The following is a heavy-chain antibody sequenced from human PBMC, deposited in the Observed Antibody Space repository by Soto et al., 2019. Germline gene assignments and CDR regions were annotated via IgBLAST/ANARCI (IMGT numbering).Heavy chain of an antibody. CDR1: GYTFTSYG. V-gene: IGHV1-18*04. J-gene: IGHJ6*02. CDR2: ISAYNGNT. D-gene: IGHD4-17*01. CDR3: ARDYGDYPALLYYHYGMDV. Sequence: GASVKVSCKASGYTFTSYGISWVRQAPGQGLEWMGWISAYNGNTNYAQKLQGRVTMTTDTSTSTAYMELRSLRSDGTAVYYCARDYGDYPALLYYHYGMDVWGQGTTVTVSS.